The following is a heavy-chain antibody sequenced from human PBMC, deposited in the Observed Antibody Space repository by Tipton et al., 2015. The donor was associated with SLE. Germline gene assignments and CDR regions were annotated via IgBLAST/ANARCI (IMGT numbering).Heavy chain of an antibody. J-gene: IGHJ3*02. D-gene: IGHD6-13*01. CDR2: IRSKAYGGTT. CDR1: GFTFGDYA. V-gene: IGHV3-49*03. Sequence: SLRLSCTASGFTFGDYAMSWFRQAPGKGLEWVGFIRSKAYGGTTEYAASVKGRFTISRDDSKSIAYLQMNSLKTEDTAVYYCTRAAAGAGAAFDIWGQGPMVTVSS. CDR3: TRAAAGAGAAFDI.